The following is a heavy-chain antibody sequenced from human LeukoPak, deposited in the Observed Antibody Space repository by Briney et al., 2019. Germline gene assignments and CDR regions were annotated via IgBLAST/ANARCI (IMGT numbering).Heavy chain of an antibody. CDR3: ASHNSYGSDLFDY. Sequence: SETLPLTCAVYRGSFSAYYWRWIRQPPGKGLEWIGQIDHSGRTSYNPSLKSRVTISVDTSKNQFSLKLSSVTAADTAVNYCASHNSYGSDLFDYWGQGTLVTVSS. V-gene: IGHV4-34*01. CDR2: IDHSGRT. J-gene: IGHJ4*02. D-gene: IGHD5-18*01. CDR1: RGSFSAYY.